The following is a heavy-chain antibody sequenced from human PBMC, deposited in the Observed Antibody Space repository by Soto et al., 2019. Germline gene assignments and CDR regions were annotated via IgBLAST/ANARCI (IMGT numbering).Heavy chain of an antibody. CDR3: ARPGHGITIFGVVMNNWYFDL. V-gene: IGHV4-39*01. D-gene: IGHD3-3*01. J-gene: IGHJ2*01. Sequence: PSETLSLTCTVSGGSISSSSYYWGWIRQPPGKGLEWIGSIYYSGSTYYNPSLKSRVTISVDTSKNQFSLKLSSVTAADTAVYYCARPGHGITIFGVVMNNWYFDLWGRGTLVT. CDR2: IYYSGST. CDR1: GGSISSSSYY.